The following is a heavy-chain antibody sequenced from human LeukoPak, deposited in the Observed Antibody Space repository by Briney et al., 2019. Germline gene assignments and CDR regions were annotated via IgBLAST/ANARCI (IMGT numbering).Heavy chain of an antibody. CDR2: ISGDGGST. CDR1: GFTFDDYA. CDR3: AKDYYDSSGYMVHFDY. Sequence: PGGSLRLSCAASGFTFDDYAMHWVRQAPGKGLEWVSLISGDGGSTYYAASVKGRFTISRDNSKNSLYLQMNSLRTEDTALYYCAKDYYDSSGYMVHFDYWGQGTLVTVSS. J-gene: IGHJ4*02. V-gene: IGHV3-43*02. D-gene: IGHD3-22*01.